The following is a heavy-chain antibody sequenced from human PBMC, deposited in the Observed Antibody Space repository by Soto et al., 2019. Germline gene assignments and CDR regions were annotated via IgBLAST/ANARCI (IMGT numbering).Heavy chain of an antibody. J-gene: IGHJ4*02. V-gene: IGHV4-59*01. CDR3: ARSAGRY. CDR2: IYYSGST. CDR1: GGSISSYY. D-gene: IGHD2-15*01. Sequence: QVQLQESGPGLVKPSETLSLTCTVSGGSISSYYWSWIRQPPGKGLEWIGYIYYSGSTNYNPSLKSRVTISVDTSKNQFSLKLSSVTAADTAVYCCARSAGRYWGQGTLVTVSS.